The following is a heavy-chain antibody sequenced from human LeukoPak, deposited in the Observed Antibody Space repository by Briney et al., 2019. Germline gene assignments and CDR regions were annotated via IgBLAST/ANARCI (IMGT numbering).Heavy chain of an antibody. CDR1: GFTFSSYT. Sequence: GGSLRLSCAASGFTFSSYTMNWVRQAPGKGLEWVSFISSGSSDIYYADSVKGRFTISRDNAKNSLYLQMNSLRADDTAVYYCARDSSIDYWGQGTRVTVSS. J-gene: IGHJ4*02. V-gene: IGHV3-21*01. CDR3: ARDSSIDY. CDR2: ISSGSSDI.